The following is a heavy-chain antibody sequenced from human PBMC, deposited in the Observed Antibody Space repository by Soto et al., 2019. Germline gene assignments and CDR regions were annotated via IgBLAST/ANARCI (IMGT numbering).Heavy chain of an antibody. V-gene: IGHV3-23*01. J-gene: IGHJ4*02. Sequence: GGSLRLSCAASGFTFSSYAMSWVRQAPGKGLEWVSAISGSGGSTYYADSVKGRFTISRDNSKNTLYLQMNSLRAEDTAVYYCAKDGELILRVVPAAIGPYYFDYWGQGTLVTVSS. CDR3: AKDGELILRVVPAAIGPYYFDY. CDR1: GFTFSSYA. D-gene: IGHD2-2*02. CDR2: ISGSGGST.